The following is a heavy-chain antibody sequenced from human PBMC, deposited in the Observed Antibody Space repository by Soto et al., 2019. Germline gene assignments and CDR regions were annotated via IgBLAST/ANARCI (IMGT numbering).Heavy chain of an antibody. CDR2: IYYSGST. V-gene: IGHV4-31*03. Sequence: SETLSLTCTVSGGSIGGGGDYWSWIRQHPGKGLEWIGYIYYSGSTYYNPSLKSRVTISVDTSKNQFSLKLSSVTAADTAVYYCAREVTRGYCSGGSCPDAFDIWGQGTMVTVSS. CDR1: GGSIGGGGDY. CDR3: AREVTRGYCSGGSCPDAFDI. D-gene: IGHD2-15*01. J-gene: IGHJ3*02.